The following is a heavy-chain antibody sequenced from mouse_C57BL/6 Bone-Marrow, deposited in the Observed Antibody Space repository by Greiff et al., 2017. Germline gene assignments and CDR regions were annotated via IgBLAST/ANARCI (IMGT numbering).Heavy chain of an antibody. J-gene: IGHJ1*03. V-gene: IGHV1-81*01. CDR3: ARLGFHWYFDV. Sequence: QVQLQQSGAELARPGASVKLSCKASGYTFTSYGISWVKQRTGQGLEWIGEIYPRSGNTYYNEKFKGKATLTADKSSSTAYMELRSLTSEDSAVFFCARLGFHWYFDVWGTGTTVTVSS. CDR1: GYTFTSYG. CDR2: IYPRSGNT. D-gene: IGHD4-1*01.